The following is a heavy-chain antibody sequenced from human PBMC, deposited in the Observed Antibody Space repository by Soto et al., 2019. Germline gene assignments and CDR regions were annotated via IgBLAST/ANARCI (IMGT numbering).Heavy chain of an antibody. J-gene: IGHJ6*02. D-gene: IGHD1-1*01. Sequence: GGSLRLSCAASGFTFSSYAMSWVRQAPGKGLEWVSAISGSGGSTYYADSVKGRFTISRDNSKNTLYLQMNSLRAEDTAVYYCYHIDWNDEWYYYYGMDVWGQGTTVTVSS. CDR2: ISGSGGST. V-gene: IGHV3-23*01. CDR3: YHIDWNDEWYYYYGMDV. CDR1: GFTFSSYA.